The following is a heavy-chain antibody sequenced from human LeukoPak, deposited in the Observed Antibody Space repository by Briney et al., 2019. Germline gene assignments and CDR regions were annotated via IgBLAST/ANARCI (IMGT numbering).Heavy chain of an antibody. CDR2: INHSGST. J-gene: IGHJ6*02. Sequence: PSETLSLTCAVYGGTFSGYSWSWIRQPPGKGLEWIGEINHSGSTNYNPSLKSRVPISVDTSKNQFSLRLSSVTAADTAVYYCESYYYYYGMAVWGQGTTVTVSS. V-gene: IGHV4-34*01. CDR3: ESYYYYYGMAV. CDR1: GGTFSGYS.